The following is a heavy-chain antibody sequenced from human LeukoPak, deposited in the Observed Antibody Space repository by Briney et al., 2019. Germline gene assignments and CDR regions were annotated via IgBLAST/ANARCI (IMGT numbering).Heavy chain of an antibody. V-gene: IGHV4-39*07. CDR1: GGSISSTSYY. CDR2: IYYSGST. Sequence: PSETLSLTCTVSGGSISSTSYYWGWIRQPPGKGLEWIASIYYSGSTYDNPSLKSRVTVSVDTSKNQFSLKLSSVTAADTAVYYCARGYNDFWSGYYTGDAFDIWGQGTMVTVSS. CDR3: ARGYNDFWSGYYTGDAFDI. D-gene: IGHD3-3*01. J-gene: IGHJ3*02.